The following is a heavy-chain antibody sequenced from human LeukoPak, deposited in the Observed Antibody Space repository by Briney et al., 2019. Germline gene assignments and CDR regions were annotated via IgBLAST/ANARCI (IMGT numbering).Heavy chain of an antibody. CDR1: GYTFARYG. CDR2: ISTSKGNT. CDR3: ARDKQYAFDT. D-gene: IGHD6-19*01. Sequence: ASVKVSCKTSGYTFARYGISWVRRAPGQGLEWMGWISTSKGNTIYAQKFQARVTLTTDTSTSTAYMVLRSLRSDDTAVYYCARDKQYAFDTWGQGTMVTVAS. V-gene: IGHV1-18*01. J-gene: IGHJ3*02.